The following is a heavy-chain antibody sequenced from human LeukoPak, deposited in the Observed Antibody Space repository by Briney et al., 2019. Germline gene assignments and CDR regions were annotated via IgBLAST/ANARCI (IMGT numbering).Heavy chain of an antibody. D-gene: IGHD2-2*01. CDR2: ISAYNGNT. J-gene: IGHJ6*02. V-gene: IGHV1-18*01. Sequence: ASVKVSCKAPGYTFTSYGISWVRQAPGQGLEWMGWISAYNGNTNYAQKLQGRVTMTTDTSTGTAYMELRSLRSDDTAVYYCARELWEDIVVVPAATPTGMDVWGQGTTVTVSS. CDR1: GYTFTSYG. CDR3: ARELWEDIVVVPAATPTGMDV.